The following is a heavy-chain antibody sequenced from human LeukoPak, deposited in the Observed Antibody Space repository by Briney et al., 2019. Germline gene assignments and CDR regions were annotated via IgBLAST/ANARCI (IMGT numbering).Heavy chain of an antibody. D-gene: IGHD3-9*01. CDR2: IKQDGSQK. CDR3: ARDLPDVLTGHSDNAFDI. CDR1: GFTFSNYW. Sequence: GGSLRLSCAASGFTFSNYWMSWVRQVPGKGPEWVANIKQDGSQKYYVDSVKGRFTISRDNAKNSLYLQMDSLRAEDTAVYYCARDLPDVLTGHSDNAFDIWGQGTMVTVSS. V-gene: IGHV3-7*03. J-gene: IGHJ3*02.